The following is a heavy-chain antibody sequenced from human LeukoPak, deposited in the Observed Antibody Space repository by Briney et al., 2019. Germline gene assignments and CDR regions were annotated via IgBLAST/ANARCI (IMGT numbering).Heavy chain of an antibody. D-gene: IGHD3-22*01. CDR3: ARDPRGYYDSSGSG. CDR2: IYSGGNT. CDR1: GFTVSSNY. Sequence: GGSLRLSCAVSGFTVSSNYMSWVRQAPGKELEWVSVIYSGGNTHYADSVKGRFTISRDNSKNTLYLQMNSLRAEDTAVYYCARDPRGYYDSSGSGWGQGTMVTVSS. V-gene: IGHV3-53*01. J-gene: IGHJ3*01.